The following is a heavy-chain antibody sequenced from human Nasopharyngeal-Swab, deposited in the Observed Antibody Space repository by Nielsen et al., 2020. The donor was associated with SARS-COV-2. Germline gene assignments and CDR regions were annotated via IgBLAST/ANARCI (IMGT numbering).Heavy chain of an antibody. V-gene: IGHV4-59*08. CDR1: GDSISNYY. CDR2: IYYTGGS. D-gene: IGHD3-10*02. J-gene: IGHJ3*02. Sequence: SETLSLTCTVSGDSISNYYWSWIRQPPGKGLEWIAHIYYTGGSNYIPSLKSRATISMDMSKNQFSLKLSSVTAADTAVYYCARHGITMLMSDVAFDIWGPGTVVTVSS. CDR3: ARHGITMLMSDVAFDI.